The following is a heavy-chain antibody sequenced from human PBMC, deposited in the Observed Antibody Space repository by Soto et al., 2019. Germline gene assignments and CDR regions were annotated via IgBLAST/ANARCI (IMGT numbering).Heavy chain of an antibody. D-gene: IGHD6-6*01. CDR3: ARSIAARTNWFDP. V-gene: IGHV4-59*01. Sequence: LCLTCTVSGGSISSCYLSWIRQPPGKGLEWIGYIYYSGSTNYNPSLKSRVTISVDTSKNQFSLKLSSVTAADTAVYYCARSIAARTNWFDPWGQGTLVTVSS. J-gene: IGHJ5*02. CDR1: GGSISSCY. CDR2: IYYSGST.